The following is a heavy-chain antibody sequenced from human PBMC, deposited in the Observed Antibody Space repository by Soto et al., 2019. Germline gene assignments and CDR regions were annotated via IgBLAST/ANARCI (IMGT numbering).Heavy chain of an antibody. J-gene: IGHJ6*02. V-gene: IGHV1-18*01. CDR3: AKNGQPPYYYYGLDV. CDR2: ISGYNGDT. CDR1: GYTFTRYG. Sequence: ASVKVSCKASGYTFTRYGISWVRQAPGQGLEWMGWISGYNGDTNYAQKFQDRVSMTIDTSTGTAYMELRSLTSDDTAIYYCAKNGQPPYYYYGLDVWGQGTKVTVSS. D-gene: IGHD2-8*01.